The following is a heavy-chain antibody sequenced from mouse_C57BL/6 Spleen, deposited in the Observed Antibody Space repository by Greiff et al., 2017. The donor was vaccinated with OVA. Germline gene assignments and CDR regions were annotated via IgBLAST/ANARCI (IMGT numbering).Heavy chain of an antibody. CDR2: ISYSGST. J-gene: IGHJ1*03. V-gene: IGHV3-1*01. CDR3: ARVSDGYYRYFDV. Sequence: EVQRVESGPGMVKPSQSLSLTCTVTGYSITSGYDWHWIRHFPGNKLEWMGYISYSGSTNYNPSLKSRISITHDTSKNHFFLKLNSVTTEDTATYYCARVSDGYYRYFDVWGTGTTVTVSS. CDR1: GYSITSGYD. D-gene: IGHD2-3*01.